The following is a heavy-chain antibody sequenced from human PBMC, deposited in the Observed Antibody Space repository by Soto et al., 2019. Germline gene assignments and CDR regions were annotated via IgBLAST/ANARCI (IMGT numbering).Heavy chain of an antibody. CDR3: ARDLELVRAFDL. D-gene: IGHD6-6*01. J-gene: IGHJ3*01. CDR1: GFTFRSYA. V-gene: IGHV3-30*04. CDR2: ASYDGRNK. Sequence: GGSLRLSCAASGFTFRSYATHWVRQAPGKGLEWVAAASYDGRNKYSADSMKGRFTISRDNSKNTLYMKMDSLRAEYAAVYYCARDLELVRAFDLWGQGTMVPVSS.